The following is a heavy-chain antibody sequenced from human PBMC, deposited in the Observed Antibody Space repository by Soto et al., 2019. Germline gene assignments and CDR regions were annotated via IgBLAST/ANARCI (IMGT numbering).Heavy chain of an antibody. CDR3: VRDSDYDSSGYYRDY. V-gene: IGHV1-18*04. Sequence: ASVKVSCKASGYTFTSYGISWVRQAPGQGLEWMGWISAYNGNTNYAQKLQGRVTMTTDTSTSTAYMELRSLRSDDTAVYYCVRDSDYDSSGYYRDYWGQGTLVTVSS. D-gene: IGHD3-22*01. CDR1: GYTFTSYG. J-gene: IGHJ4*02. CDR2: ISAYNGNT.